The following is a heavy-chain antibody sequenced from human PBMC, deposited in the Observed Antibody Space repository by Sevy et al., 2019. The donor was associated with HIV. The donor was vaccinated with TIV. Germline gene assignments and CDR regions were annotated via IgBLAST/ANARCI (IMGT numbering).Heavy chain of an antibody. CDR2: VYYTGSS. CDR1: GGSIRSYY. V-gene: IGHV4-59*01. Sequence: SETLSFTCSVSGGSIRSYYWTWIRQPPGKGLEWIGDVYYTGSSNYNPSLKSRVSISIDTSKNQFSLKLTSVTAADTAVYYCAIIDYGASNYLDPRGQGTLVTVSS. D-gene: IGHD4-17*01. CDR3: AIIDYGASNYLDP. J-gene: IGHJ5*02.